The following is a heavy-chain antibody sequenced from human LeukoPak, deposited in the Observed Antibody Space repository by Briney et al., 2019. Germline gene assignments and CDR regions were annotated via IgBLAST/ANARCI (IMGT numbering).Heavy chain of an antibody. CDR3: ARYLQGEADISLDS. Sequence: SETLSLTCTVSGGSVSSHYWSWIRQPPGKGLEWIGFVSYSGSTSYNASLKSRATVSLDTSKNQFSLTLTPVTAADAAVYYCARYLQGEADISLDSWGQGTLVTVSS. CDR2: VSYSGST. CDR1: GGSVSSHY. J-gene: IGHJ4*02. D-gene: IGHD3-9*01. V-gene: IGHV4-59*02.